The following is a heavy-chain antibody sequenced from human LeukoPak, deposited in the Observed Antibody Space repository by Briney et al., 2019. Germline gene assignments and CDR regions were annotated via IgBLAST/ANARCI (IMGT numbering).Heavy chain of an antibody. V-gene: IGHV3-9*01. CDR2: IGWNSGSI. Sequence: GRSLRLSCAASGFTFDDYAMHWVWQAPGKGLEWVTGIGWNSGSIGYADPVKGRFTISRDNAKNSLYLQMKSLRPEDTALYYCAKGGYSYGYETLPMDVWGQGTTVTVSS. J-gene: IGHJ6*02. CDR3: AKGGYSYGYETLPMDV. CDR1: GFTFDDYA. D-gene: IGHD5-18*01.